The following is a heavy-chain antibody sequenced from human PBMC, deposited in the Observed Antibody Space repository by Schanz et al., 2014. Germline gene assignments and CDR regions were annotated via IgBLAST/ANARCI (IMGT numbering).Heavy chain of an antibody. Sequence: QVQLVQSGAEVKKPGASVKVSCKTSGYTFTSYDISWVRQATGQGLEWMGWMNPDSGNTGYAKRLRGRVIMTTDTSTTTAYMELRSLRSDDTAVYYCARGQYFDYWGQGTLVTVSS. J-gene: IGHJ4*02. CDR3: ARGQYFDY. V-gene: IGHV1-8*01. CDR2: MNPDSGNT. CDR1: GYTFTSYD.